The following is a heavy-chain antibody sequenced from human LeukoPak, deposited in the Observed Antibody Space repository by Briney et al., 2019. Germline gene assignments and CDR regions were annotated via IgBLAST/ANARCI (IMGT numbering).Heavy chain of an antibody. CDR3: ARELTVGATIDY. CDR2: IYSGGNS. V-gene: IGHV3-66*02. J-gene: IGHJ4*02. CDR1: GFTFSNYY. Sequence: GGSLRLSCAASGFTFSNYYMSWVRQAPGKGLEWVSGIYSGGNSYYADSVRGRFTISRDNSKNTLYLQMISLRGEDTAVYYCARELTVGATIDYWGQRTLVTVSS. D-gene: IGHD1-26*01.